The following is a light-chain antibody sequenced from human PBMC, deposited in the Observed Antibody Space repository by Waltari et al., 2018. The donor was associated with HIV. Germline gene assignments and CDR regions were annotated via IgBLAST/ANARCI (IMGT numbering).Light chain of an antibody. CDR2: EDV. J-gene: IGLJ2*01. CDR3: QAWDSNNVI. V-gene: IGLV3-1*01. Sequence: SYELTQPPSVSVSPGQTAIITCSGDKLGDKYASWYLHRPGQSPLLVIYEDVKRPSGIPERFSGSNSGNTATLTISGTQARDEADYYCQAWDSNNVIFGGGTKVTVL. CDR1: KLGDKY.